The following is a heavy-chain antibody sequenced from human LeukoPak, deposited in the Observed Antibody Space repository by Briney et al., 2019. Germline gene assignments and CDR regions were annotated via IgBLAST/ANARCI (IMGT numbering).Heavy chain of an antibody. D-gene: IGHD3-22*01. CDR3: ARQSPEDYYDSSGVAFDI. J-gene: IGHJ3*02. CDR2: IYPGDSDT. V-gene: IGHV5-51*01. CDR1: GYSFTSYW. Sequence: PGESLKISCKGSGYSFTSYWIGWVRQMPGKGLEWMGIIYPGDSDTSSSPSFQGQVTISADKSLSTAYLQWSSLKASDTAMYYCARQSPEDYYDSSGVAFDIWGQGTMVTVSS.